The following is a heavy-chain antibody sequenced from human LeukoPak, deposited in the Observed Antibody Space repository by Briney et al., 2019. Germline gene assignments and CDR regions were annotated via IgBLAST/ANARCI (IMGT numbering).Heavy chain of an antibody. Sequence: KSSETLSLACTVSGGSISSYYWSWIRQPPGKGLEWIGYIYYSGSTNYNPSLKSRVTISVDTSKNQFSLKLSSVTAADTAVYYCARGGGYWGQGTLVTVSS. CDR3: ARGGGY. J-gene: IGHJ4*02. CDR2: IYYSGST. V-gene: IGHV4-59*12. CDR1: GGSISSYY. D-gene: IGHD3-10*01.